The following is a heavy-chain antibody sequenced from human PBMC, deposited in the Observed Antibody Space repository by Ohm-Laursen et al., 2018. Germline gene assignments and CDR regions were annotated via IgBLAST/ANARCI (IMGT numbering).Heavy chain of an antibody. V-gene: IGHV3-33*06. Sequence: LSLTCATSGFTLSSYGMHWVRQAPGKGLEWVAVTWAGSGNTFYADSLKGRFTISRDNSKNTMYLQMNNLRPEDTALYYCAKGDYYDSGGDYWGQGTLVTVSS. CDR1: GFTLSSYG. CDR3: AKGDYYDSGGDY. J-gene: IGHJ4*02. CDR2: TWAGSGNT. D-gene: IGHD3-22*01.